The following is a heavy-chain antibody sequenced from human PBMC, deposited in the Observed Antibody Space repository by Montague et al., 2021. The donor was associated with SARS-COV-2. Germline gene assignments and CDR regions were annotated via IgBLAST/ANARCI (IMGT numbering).Heavy chain of an antibody. CDR2: VFYRGNT. D-gene: IGHD2-2*01. CDR3: ARRNYCSSSSCYNGGFDN. Sequence: SETLSLTCIVSGGSIGTGYYFWSWIRQSPGKGLEWLGTVFYRGNTYYNPSLKSRVTISVDTSTNQFSLKLTSVTVAETAIYFCARRNYCSSSSCYNGGFDNWGQGAVVTVSS. CDR1: GGSIGTGYYF. J-gene: IGHJ3*02. V-gene: IGHV4-39*01.